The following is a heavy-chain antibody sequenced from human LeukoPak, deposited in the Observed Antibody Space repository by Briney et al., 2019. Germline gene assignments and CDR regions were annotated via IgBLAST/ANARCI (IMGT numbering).Heavy chain of an antibody. CDR2: ISSSSSTI. CDR3: ASIRYFDY. J-gene: IGHJ4*02. Sequence: LPGGSLRLSCAASGFTFSSYSMNWVRQAPGKGLEWVSYISSSSSTIYYADSMKGRFTISRDNAKNSLYLQMNSLRAEDTAVYYCASIRYFDYWGQGTLVTVSS. D-gene: IGHD3-16*01. CDR1: GFTFSSYS. V-gene: IGHV3-48*01.